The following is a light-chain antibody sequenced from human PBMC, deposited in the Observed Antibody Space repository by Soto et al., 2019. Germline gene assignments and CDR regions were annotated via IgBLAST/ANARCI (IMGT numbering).Light chain of an antibody. J-gene: IGKJ4*01. CDR3: QHRSRWPLT. CDR1: QSITDF. CDR2: DAS. V-gene: IGKV3-11*01. Sequence: EIVLTQSPVTLSLSPGERATLSCRASQSITDFLAWYQQKPGQAPRLLIYDASNRATGIPGRFSGSGSGTDFTLTISSLETEDFAVYYCQHRSRWPLTFGGGTKVDIK.